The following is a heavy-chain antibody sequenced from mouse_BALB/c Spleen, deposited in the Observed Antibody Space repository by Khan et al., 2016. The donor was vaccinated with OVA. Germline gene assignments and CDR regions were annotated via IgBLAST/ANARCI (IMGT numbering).Heavy chain of an antibody. CDR2: IRSKSNNYAT. CDR1: GFTFNTYA. V-gene: IGHV10-1*02. D-gene: IGHD4-1*01. Sequence: EVELVESGGGLVQPKGSLKLSSAASGFTFNTYAMNWVRQAPGKGLEWVARIRSKSNNYATYYADSVKDRFTISRDDSQSMLYLQMNNLKTEDTAMYYCVRPNWEKYWYFDVWGAGTTVTVSS. J-gene: IGHJ1*01. CDR3: VRPNWEKYWYFDV.